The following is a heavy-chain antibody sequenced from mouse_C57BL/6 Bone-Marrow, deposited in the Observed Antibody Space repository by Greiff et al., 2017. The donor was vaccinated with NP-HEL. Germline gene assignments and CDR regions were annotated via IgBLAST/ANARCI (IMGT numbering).Heavy chain of an antibody. CDR1: GYTFTSYT. CDR2: INPSSGYT. Sequence: VKLMESGAELARPGASVKMSCKASGYTFTSYTMHWVKQRPGQGLEWIGYINPSSGYTKYNQKFKDKATLTADKSSSTAYMQLSSLTSEDSAVYYCARVGVYYYGSSYRYFDVWGTGTTVTVSS. D-gene: IGHD1-1*01. CDR3: ARVGVYYYGSSYRYFDV. V-gene: IGHV1-4*01. J-gene: IGHJ1*03.